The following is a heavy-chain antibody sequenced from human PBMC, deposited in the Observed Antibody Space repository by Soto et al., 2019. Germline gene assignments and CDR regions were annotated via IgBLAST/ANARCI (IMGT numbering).Heavy chain of an antibody. D-gene: IGHD2-15*01. V-gene: IGHV3-9*01. J-gene: IGHJ4*01. CDR2: ITWNSGKI. Sequence: SLRLSCTASGFTFDDYAMHWVRQGPGRGLGWVSGITWNSGKIAYADSVKGRFTIARDDDNNSLYLQMNSLRPEDTALYYCVKDSYADFHRVLSTAEYFFDYWGHGTLVTVSS. CDR1: GFTFDDYA. CDR3: VKDSYADFHRVLSTAEYFFDY.